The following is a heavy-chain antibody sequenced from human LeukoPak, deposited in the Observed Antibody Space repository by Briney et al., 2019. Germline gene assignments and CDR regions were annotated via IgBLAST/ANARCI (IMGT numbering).Heavy chain of an antibody. V-gene: IGHV3-33*03. J-gene: IGHJ4*02. CDR3: VARGGWARFDY. CDR1: GFTFSSYG. D-gene: IGHD6-19*01. CDR2: ILSDGSKE. Sequence: GGSLRLSCAASGFTFSSYGMHWVRQAPGKGLEWVAVILSDGSKEFYTDSVKGRFTISRDNAKNALYLQMNSLRGEDTAVYYCVARGGWARFDYWGQGTLVTVSS.